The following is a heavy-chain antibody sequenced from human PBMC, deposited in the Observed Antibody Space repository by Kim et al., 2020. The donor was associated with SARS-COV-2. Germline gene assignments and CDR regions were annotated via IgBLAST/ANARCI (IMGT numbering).Heavy chain of an antibody. Sequence: SRVTISVDTSKNQFSLKLSAVTAADTAVYYCARSYSGYDFYYYYGMDVWGQGTTVTVSS. J-gene: IGHJ6*02. CDR3: ARSYSGYDFYYYYGMDV. V-gene: IGHV4-59*01. D-gene: IGHD5-12*01.